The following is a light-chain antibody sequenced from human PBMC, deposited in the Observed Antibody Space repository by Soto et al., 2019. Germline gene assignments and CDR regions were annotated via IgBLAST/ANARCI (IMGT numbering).Light chain of an antibody. CDR1: SGHSNYA. V-gene: IGLV4-69*01. J-gene: IGLJ2*01. CDR2: LNNDGSH. Sequence: QPVLTQSPSASASLGASVKLTCTLSSGHSNYAIAWHQQQPEKGPRYLMKLNNDGSHKGDGIPDRFSGSSSGAERYLTISSLQSEDESDYYCQTWDTGISVVFGGGTKLTVL. CDR3: QTWDTGISVV.